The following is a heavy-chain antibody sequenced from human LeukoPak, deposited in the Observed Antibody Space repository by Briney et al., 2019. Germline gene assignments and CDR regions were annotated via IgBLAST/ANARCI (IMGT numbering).Heavy chain of an antibody. CDR3: ARVWAIVGAPDAFDI. CDR2: IIPIFGTA. J-gene: IGHJ3*02. V-gene: IGHV1-69*13. CDR1: GGTFSSYA. D-gene: IGHD1-26*01. Sequence: SVKVSCKASGGTFSSYAISWVRQAPGQGLEWMGGIIPIFGTANYAQKFQGRVTITADESTSTAYMELSSLRSEDTAVYYCARVWAIVGAPDAFDIWGQGTMVTVSS.